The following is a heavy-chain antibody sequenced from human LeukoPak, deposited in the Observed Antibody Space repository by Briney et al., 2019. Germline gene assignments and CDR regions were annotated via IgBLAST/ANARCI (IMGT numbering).Heavy chain of an antibody. CDR2: FYARGNT. V-gene: IGHV4-4*07. CDR3: ARDRIAVADPPNWFDP. J-gene: IGHJ5*02. CDR1: GGSISNYY. D-gene: IGHD6-19*01. Sequence: SETLSLTCNVSGGSISNYYWNWIRQPAGKGLEWIGRFYARGNTNYNPSLKSRVTISLDTSKNQFSLKLSSVTAADTAVYYCARDRIAVADPPNWFDPWGQGTLVTVSS.